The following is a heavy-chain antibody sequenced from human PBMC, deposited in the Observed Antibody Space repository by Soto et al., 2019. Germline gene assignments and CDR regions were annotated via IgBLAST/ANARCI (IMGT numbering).Heavy chain of an antibody. Sequence: GGSLRLSCAASGFTFSSYAMHWVRQAPGKGLEWVAVISYDGSNKYYADSVKGRFTISRDNSKNTLYLQMNSLRAEDTAVYYCARAPGSARLYYYYGMDVWGQGTMVTVSS. D-gene: IGHD6-6*01. CDR1: GFTFSSYA. J-gene: IGHJ6*02. CDR2: ISYDGSNK. CDR3: ARAPGSARLYYYYGMDV. V-gene: IGHV3-30-3*01.